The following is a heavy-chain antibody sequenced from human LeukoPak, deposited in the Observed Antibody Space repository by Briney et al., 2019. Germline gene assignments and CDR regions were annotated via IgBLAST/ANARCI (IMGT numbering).Heavy chain of an antibody. Sequence: PSETLSLTCTVSGDSIISYYWSWIRQPAGKGLEWIGRIYSSGSTNYNPSLKSRVTMSVDTSKNQFSLKLTSVTAADTAVYYCARDLKVMAVADGWANNHYYMDVWGKGTTVAVSS. V-gene: IGHV4-4*07. D-gene: IGHD6-19*01. J-gene: IGHJ6*03. CDR1: GDSIISYY. CDR2: IYSSGST. CDR3: ARDLKVMAVADGWANNHYYMDV.